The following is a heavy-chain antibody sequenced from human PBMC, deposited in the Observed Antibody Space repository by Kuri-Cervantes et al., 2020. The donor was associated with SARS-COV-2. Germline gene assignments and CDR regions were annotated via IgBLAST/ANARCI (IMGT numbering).Heavy chain of an antibody. D-gene: IGHD4-17*01. CDR1: RFTFSSYE. J-gene: IGHJ4*02. CDR2: ISSSGSTI. V-gene: IGHV3-48*03. CDR3: ARAPTVTLDY. Sequence: GGSLRLSCAASRFTFSSYEMNWVRQAPGKGLEWVSYISSSGSTIYYADSVKGRFTISRDNAKNSLYLQMNSLRAEDTAVYYCARAPTVTLDYWGQGTLVTVSS.